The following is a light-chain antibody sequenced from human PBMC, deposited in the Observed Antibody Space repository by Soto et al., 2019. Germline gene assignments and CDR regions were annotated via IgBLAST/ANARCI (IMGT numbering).Light chain of an antibody. CDR1: QTISSW. J-gene: IGKJ2*01. Sequence: DIQMTQSPSTLSGSVGDRVTITCRASQTISSWLAWYQQKPGKAPKLLIYDASSLESGVPSRFSGSGSGTEFTLTISSLQPDDFATYYCQQYNSLYMYTFGQGTKVDIK. V-gene: IGKV1-5*01. CDR3: QQYNSLYMYT. CDR2: DAS.